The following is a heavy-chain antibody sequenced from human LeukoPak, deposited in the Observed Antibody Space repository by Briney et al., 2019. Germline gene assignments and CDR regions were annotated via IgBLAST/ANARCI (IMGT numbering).Heavy chain of an antibody. V-gene: IGHV3-53*01. J-gene: IGHJ4*02. CDR2: IHTSGST. D-gene: IGHD2-15*01. CDR3: ARGYCSGGSCSKFDY. CDR1: GFTFSSYS. Sequence: PGGSLRLSCAASGFTFSSYSMNWVRQAPGKGLEWVSFIHTSGSTFYADSVKGRFTISRDNSKNTLYLQMNSLRADDTAMYYCARGYCSGGSCSKFDYWGQGTLVTVSS.